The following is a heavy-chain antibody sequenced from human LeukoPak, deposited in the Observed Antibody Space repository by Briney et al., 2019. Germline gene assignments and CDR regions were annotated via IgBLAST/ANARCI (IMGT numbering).Heavy chain of an antibody. Sequence: SVKVSCKASGGTLSSYAISWVRQAPGQGLEWMGGIIPIFGTANYAQKFQGRVTITTDESTSTAYMELSSLRSEDTAVYYCARDKAAAGTNWFDPWGQGTLVTVSS. CDR1: GGTLSSYA. CDR2: IIPIFGTA. CDR3: ARDKAAAGTNWFDP. J-gene: IGHJ5*02. D-gene: IGHD6-13*01. V-gene: IGHV1-69*05.